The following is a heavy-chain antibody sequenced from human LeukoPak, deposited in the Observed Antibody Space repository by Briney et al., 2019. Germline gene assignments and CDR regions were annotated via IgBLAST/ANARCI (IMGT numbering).Heavy chain of an antibody. CDR1: GDSINSDY. CDR2: IYYSGST. V-gene: IGHV4-59*08. Sequence: SETLSLTCTVSGDSINSDYWNWIRQPPGKGLEWIGFIYYSGSTNYNPSLKSRVTISVDASRSHFSLKLNSVTAADTAVYYCARRMKLAAKGDAFDIWGQGTMVTVSS. J-gene: IGHJ3*02. CDR3: ARRMKLAAKGDAFDI. D-gene: IGHD2-15*01.